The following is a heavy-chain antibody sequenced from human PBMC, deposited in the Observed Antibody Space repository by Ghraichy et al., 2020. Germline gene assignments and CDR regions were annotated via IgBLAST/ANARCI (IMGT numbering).Heavy chain of an antibody. CDR2: IYYSGST. J-gene: IGHJ5*02. D-gene: IGHD2-21*02. V-gene: IGHV4-30-4*01. CDR1: GGSISSGDYY. Sequence: SQTPLTCTVSGGSISSGDYYWSWIRQPPGKGLEWIGYIYYSGSTYYNPSLKSRVTISVDTSKNQFSLKLSSVTAADTAVYYCARVRRAYCGGDCYSCWFDPWGQGTLVTVSS. CDR3: ARVRRAYCGGDCYSCWFDP.